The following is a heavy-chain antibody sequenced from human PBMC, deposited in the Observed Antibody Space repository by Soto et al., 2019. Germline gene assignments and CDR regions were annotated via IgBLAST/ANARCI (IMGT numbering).Heavy chain of an antibody. J-gene: IGHJ4*02. V-gene: IGHV3-30*03. CDR2: ISYDGSNK. CDR3: ARGSTDSYPGSRIFDF. D-gene: IGHD3-10*01. Sequence: GGSLRLSCAASGFTFSSYGMHWVRQAPGKGLEWVAVISYDGSNKYYADSVKGRFTISRDNSKNTLYLQMSSLRAEDSAVYYCARGSTDSYPGSRIFDFWGRGTLVTVSS. CDR1: GFTFSSYG.